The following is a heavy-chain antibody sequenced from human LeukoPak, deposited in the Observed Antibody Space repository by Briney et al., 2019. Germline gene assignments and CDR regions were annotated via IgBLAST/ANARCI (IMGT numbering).Heavy chain of an antibody. V-gene: IGHV3-66*01. J-gene: IGHJ5*02. Sequence: GGSLRLSCAASGFTVSSNYMSWVRQAPGKGLEWVSVIYSGGSTYYADSVKGRFTISRDNSKNTLYLQMNSLRAEDTAVYYCARDVVVVAANWFDPWGQGTLVTVSS. D-gene: IGHD2-15*01. CDR3: ARDVVVVAANWFDP. CDR2: IYSGGST. CDR1: GFTVSSNY.